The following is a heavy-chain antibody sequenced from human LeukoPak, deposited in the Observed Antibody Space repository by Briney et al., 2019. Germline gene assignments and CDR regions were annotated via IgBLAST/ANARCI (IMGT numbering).Heavy chain of an antibody. Sequence: GRSLRLSCAASGFTFDDYAMHWVRQAPGKGLEWVSGISWNSGSIGYADSVKGRFTISRDNAKNSLYLQMNSLRAEDMALYYCAKGSNGYYYYYYMDVWGKGTTVTVSS. CDR1: GFTFDDYA. D-gene: IGHD1-1*01. CDR2: ISWNSGSI. CDR3: AKGSNGYYYYYYMDV. J-gene: IGHJ6*03. V-gene: IGHV3-9*03.